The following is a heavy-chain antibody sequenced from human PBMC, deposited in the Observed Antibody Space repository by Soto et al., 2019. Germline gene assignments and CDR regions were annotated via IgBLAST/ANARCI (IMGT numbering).Heavy chain of an antibody. CDR1: EFTFSSYV. D-gene: IGHD6-19*01. V-gene: IGHV3-30-3*01. Sequence: QVQLVESGGGVVQPGRSLRLSCAASEFTFSSYVMHWVRQAPGKGLEWVAVISYDGSNKYYADSVKGRFTISRDNSKNTLYLKMNSLRAEDTAVYYCARAKDQWLIPRNVMDVWGQGTTVTVSS. CDR3: ARAKDQWLIPRNVMDV. CDR2: ISYDGSNK. J-gene: IGHJ6*02.